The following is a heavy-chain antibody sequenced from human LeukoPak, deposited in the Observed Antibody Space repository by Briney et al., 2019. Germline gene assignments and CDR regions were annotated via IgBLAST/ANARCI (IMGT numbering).Heavy chain of an antibody. CDR1: GYTFTGYY. CDR3: ARYYSGWYYFDY. CDR2: TIPIFGTS. Sequence: SVKVSCKASGYTFTGYYMHWVRQAPGQGLEWMGGTIPIFGTSNYAQKFQGRVTITADESTSTAYMELSSLRSEDTAVYYCARYYSGWYYFDYWGQGTLVTVSS. V-gene: IGHV1-69*13. D-gene: IGHD6-19*01. J-gene: IGHJ4*02.